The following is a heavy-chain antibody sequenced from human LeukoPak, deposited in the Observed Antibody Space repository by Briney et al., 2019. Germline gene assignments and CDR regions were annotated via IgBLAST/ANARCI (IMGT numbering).Heavy chain of an antibody. Sequence: PGGSLRLSCAASGIIFSNYAMHWVRQGPGKGLECISTISSDGGSTYYAKSVKGRFTISRDNSKNTLYLQMGSLRAEDMAVYYCARGRQGAKTRYFDLWGRGTRVTVSS. CDR1: GIIFSNYA. CDR3: ARGRQGAKTRYFDL. CDR2: ISSDGGST. J-gene: IGHJ2*01. V-gene: IGHV3-64*01. D-gene: IGHD1-26*01.